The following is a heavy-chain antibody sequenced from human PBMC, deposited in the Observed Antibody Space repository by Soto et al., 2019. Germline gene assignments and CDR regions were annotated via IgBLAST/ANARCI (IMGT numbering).Heavy chain of an antibody. CDR1: GFTFSSYG. J-gene: IGHJ6*02. Sequence: PGGSLRLSCAASGFTFSSYGMHWVRQAPGKGLEWVAVLWFDGSNKYYADSVKGRFTISRDTSKNTLYLQMNSLRAEDTAVYYCAREVGYCSGGSCHLDLYYYGMDVWGQGTTVTVSS. CDR2: LWFDGSNK. V-gene: IGHV3-33*01. CDR3: AREVGYCSGGSCHLDLYYYGMDV. D-gene: IGHD2-15*01.